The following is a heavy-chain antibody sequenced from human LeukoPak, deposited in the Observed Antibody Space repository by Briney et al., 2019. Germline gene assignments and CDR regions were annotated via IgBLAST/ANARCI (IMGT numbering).Heavy chain of an antibody. CDR1: GGSISSYY. CDR2: IYYTGST. Sequence: SETLSLTCTVSGGSISSYYWSWIRQPPGKGLEWIGDIYYTGSTNYNPSLKSRVTISVDTSKNQFSLKLSSVTAADTAVYYCARQGVYVDYWGQGTLVTVSS. CDR3: ARQGVYVDY. J-gene: IGHJ4*02. V-gene: IGHV4-59*08.